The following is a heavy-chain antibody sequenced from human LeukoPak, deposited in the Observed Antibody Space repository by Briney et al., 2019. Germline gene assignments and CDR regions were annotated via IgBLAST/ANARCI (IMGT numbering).Heavy chain of an antibody. CDR3: ARNYYDSSGPSFDY. V-gene: IGHV6-1*01. J-gene: IGHJ4*02. CDR1: GDSVSSNSAA. Sequence: SQTLSLTCAISGDSVSSNSAAWNWIRQSPSRGLEWLGRTYYRSKWYNDYAVSVKSRIIINPDTSKSQFSLQLNSVTPEDTAVYYCARNYYDSSGPSFDYWGQGTLVTVSS. CDR2: TYYRSKWYN. D-gene: IGHD3-22*01.